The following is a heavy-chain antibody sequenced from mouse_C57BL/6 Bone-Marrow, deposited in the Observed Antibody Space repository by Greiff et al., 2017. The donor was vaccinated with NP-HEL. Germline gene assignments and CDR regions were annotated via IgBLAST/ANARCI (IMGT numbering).Heavy chain of an antibody. D-gene: IGHD1-1*01. Sequence: VQLQESGPELVKPGASVKISCKASGYSFTSYYIHWVKQRPGQGLEWIGWIYPGSGNTKYNEKFKGQATLTADTSSSTAYMQLSSLTSEDCSVYYCASPYGKGYFDVWGTGTTVTVSS. CDR1: GYSFTSYY. CDR3: ASPYGKGYFDV. V-gene: IGHV1-66*01. CDR2: IYPGSGNT. J-gene: IGHJ1*03.